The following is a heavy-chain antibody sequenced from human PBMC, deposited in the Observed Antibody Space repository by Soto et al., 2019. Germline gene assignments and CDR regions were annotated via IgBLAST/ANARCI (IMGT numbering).Heavy chain of an antibody. J-gene: IGHJ2*01. V-gene: IGHV5-10-1*03. CDR1: GYSFTSYW. CDR3: ARHAGQLLSYWYFDL. D-gene: IGHD2-2*01. Sequence: EVQLVQSGAEVKKPGESLRISCKGSGYSFTSYWISWVRQMPGKGLEWMGRIDPSDSYTNYSPSFQGHVTISADKSISTAYLQWSSLKASDTAMYYCARHAGQLLSYWYFDLWGRGTLVTVSS. CDR2: IDPSDSYT.